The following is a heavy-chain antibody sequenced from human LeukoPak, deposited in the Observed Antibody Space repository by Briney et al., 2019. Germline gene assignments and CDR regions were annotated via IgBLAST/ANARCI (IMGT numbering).Heavy chain of an antibody. CDR2: ISGSGGST. CDR1: GGSFSGYY. Sequence: PSETLSLTCAVYGGSFSGYYWSWIRQPPGKGLEWVSAISGSGGSTYYADSVKGRFTISRDSSKNTLYLQMNSLSADDTAVYYCARDSRGSSVRVFDYWGQGILVTVSS. D-gene: IGHD5/OR15-5a*01. J-gene: IGHJ4*02. CDR3: ARDSRGSSVRVFDY. V-gene: IGHV3-23*01.